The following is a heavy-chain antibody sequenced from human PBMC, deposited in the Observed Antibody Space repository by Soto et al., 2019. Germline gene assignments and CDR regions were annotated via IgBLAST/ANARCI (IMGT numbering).Heavy chain of an antibody. D-gene: IGHD2-15*01. J-gene: IGHJ4*02. Sequence: VASVKVSCKSSGGTFSSYAISWVRQAPGQGLEWMGGIIPIFGTANYAQKFQGRVTITADESTSTAYMELSSLRSEDTAVYYCARHGGKSIVDYWGQGTLVTVSS. CDR1: GGTFSSYA. V-gene: IGHV1-69*13. CDR3: ARHGGKSIVDY. CDR2: IIPIFGTA.